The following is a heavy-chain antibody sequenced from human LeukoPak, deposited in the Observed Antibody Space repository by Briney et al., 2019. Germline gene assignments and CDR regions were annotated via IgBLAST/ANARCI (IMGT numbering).Heavy chain of an antibody. V-gene: IGHV4-59*11. CDR2: IFSSGST. CDR1: GGSIDNHF. Sequence: SETLSLTCNVSGGSIDNHFWSWVRQPPGKGLEWIGYIFSSGSTTYNPSLKSRVTFSVDTSKNQFSLKVTSVTASDTAVYFCARGGPWTAAGFHHWGQGTLVIVSS. J-gene: IGHJ4*02. D-gene: IGHD6-13*01. CDR3: ARGGPWTAAGFHH.